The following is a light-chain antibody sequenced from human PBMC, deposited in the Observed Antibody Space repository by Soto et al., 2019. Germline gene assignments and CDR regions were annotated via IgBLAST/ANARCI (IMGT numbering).Light chain of an antibody. CDR1: QSVSNNF. Sequence: TQSPGTLSLSPGERATFSCRSSQSVSNNFLAWYQQKPGQAPRLLISDASSRATGIPERFSGSGSGTDFTLTISSLEPEDFAVYYCQQYATSFRTFGQGTKV. V-gene: IGKV3-20*01. J-gene: IGKJ1*01. CDR2: DAS. CDR3: QQYATSFRT.